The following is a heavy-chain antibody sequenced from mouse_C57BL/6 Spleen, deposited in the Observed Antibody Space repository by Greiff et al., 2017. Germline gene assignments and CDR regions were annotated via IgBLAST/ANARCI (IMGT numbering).Heavy chain of an antibody. V-gene: IGHV1-54*01. CDR1: GYAFTNYL. J-gene: IGHJ4*01. CDR3: ARSSTTGVEGMDY. CDR2: INPGSGGT. Sequence: QVQLKQSGAELVRPGTSVKVSCKASGYAFTNYLIEWVKQRPGQGLEWIGVINPGSGGTNYNEKFKGKATLTADKSSSTAYMQLSSLTSEDSAVYFCARSSTTGVEGMDYWGQGTSVTVSS. D-gene: IGHD1-1*01.